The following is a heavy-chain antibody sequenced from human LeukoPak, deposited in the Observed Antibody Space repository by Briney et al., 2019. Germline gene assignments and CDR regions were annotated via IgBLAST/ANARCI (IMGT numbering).Heavy chain of an antibody. CDR2: MNPNSGNT. J-gene: IGHJ4*02. D-gene: IGHD4-17*01. CDR3: ARGSPTTAVSGKIPDY. V-gene: IGHV1-8*01. CDR1: GYTFTSYD. Sequence: ASVKVSCKASGYTFTSYDINWVRQATGQGLEWMGWMNPNSGNTGYAQKFQDRVTMTTNTSTTTAYMELSSLRSEDTAVYYCARGSPTTAVSGKIPDYWGQGTLVTVSS.